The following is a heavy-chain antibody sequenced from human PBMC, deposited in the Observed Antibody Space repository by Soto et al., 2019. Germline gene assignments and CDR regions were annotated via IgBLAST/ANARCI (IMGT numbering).Heavy chain of an antibody. D-gene: IGHD3-10*01. CDR2: IQQDGRER. CDR1: GFTSGSYW. V-gene: IGHV3-7*03. Sequence: QPGGSLRLSCEAPGFTSGSYWMAWVRQAPGKGLEWVANIQQDGRERHYGDSVKGRFTISRDNAKNSLYLEMNSLRAEDTAFYYCVREGRLLGAFDIWGQGTMVTVSS. J-gene: IGHJ3*02. CDR3: VREGRLLGAFDI.